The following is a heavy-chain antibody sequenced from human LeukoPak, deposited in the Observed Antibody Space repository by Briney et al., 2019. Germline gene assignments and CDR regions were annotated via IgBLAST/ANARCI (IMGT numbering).Heavy chain of an antibody. J-gene: IGHJ4*02. CDR1: GYTFTGYY. D-gene: IGHD6-13*01. CDR2: INPNSGGT. Sequence: ASVKLSRKASGYTFTGYYMHWVRQPPGQGLEWMGWINPNSGGTNYAQKFQGRVTMTRDTSISTAYMELSRLRSNDTAVYYCARDRRSSSLFDYWGQGTLVSVSS. V-gene: IGHV1-2*02. CDR3: ARDRRSSSLFDY.